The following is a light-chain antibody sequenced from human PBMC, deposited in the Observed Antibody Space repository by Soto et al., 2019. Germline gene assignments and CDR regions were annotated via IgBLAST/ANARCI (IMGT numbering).Light chain of an antibody. CDR3: QQADTIPST. Sequence: PLSLSPASVSASVGDTVTIRCQASQGISRPLAWYQQKPAKAPTRLIYAASSLQSGVPSRFSGSGFGTDFTLTISSLQAEDAAIDYCQQADTIPSTFGQGTRLDIK. J-gene: IGKJ5*01. CDR2: AAS. CDR1: QGISRP. V-gene: IGKV1D-12*01.